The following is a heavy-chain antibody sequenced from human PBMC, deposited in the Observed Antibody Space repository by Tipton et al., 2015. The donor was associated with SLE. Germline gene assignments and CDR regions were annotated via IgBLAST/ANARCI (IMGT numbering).Heavy chain of an antibody. J-gene: IGHJ2*01. CDR3: GRANGNWNFDL. CDR1: GGSIRSSNW. CDR2: IHHSGST. D-gene: IGHD1-1*01. V-gene: IGHV4-4*02. Sequence: TLSLTCAVSGGSIRSSNWWSWVRQPPGKGLEWIGEIHHSGSTNSNPSLKSRVTISVDKSKNQFSLKLSSVTAADTAVYYCGRANGNWNFDLWGRGTLVTVSS.